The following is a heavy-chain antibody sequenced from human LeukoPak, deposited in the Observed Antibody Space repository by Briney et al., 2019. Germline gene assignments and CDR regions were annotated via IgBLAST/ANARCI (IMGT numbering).Heavy chain of an antibody. V-gene: IGHV3-48*02. CDR2: ISRGGDYV. Sequence: PGGSLRLSCAASGFTFSSYSLNWVRLAPGKGLEWVSYISRGGDYVHSADSVKGRFTIARDNAKNSLFLQMNSLRDEDTALYYCARDNDYGFDVWGQGTMVTVSS. CDR1: GFTFSSYS. D-gene: IGHD4-17*01. J-gene: IGHJ3*01. CDR3: ARDNDYGFDV.